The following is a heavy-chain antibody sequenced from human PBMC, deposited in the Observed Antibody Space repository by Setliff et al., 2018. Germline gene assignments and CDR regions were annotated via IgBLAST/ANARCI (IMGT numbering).Heavy chain of an antibody. D-gene: IGHD2-8*01. CDR3: SRLVRHCSKTTCQTASGAEL. V-gene: IGHV1-18*01. Sequence: ASVKVSCKASGYTFSHSGITWVRQAPGQGLEWMGWISVYTGNTNYAPKFQGRVTMTTDASTSTAYMELRGLTSDDTAVYYCSRLVRHCSKTTCQTASGAELWGQGTLVTVSS. CDR1: GYTFSHSG. J-gene: IGHJ4*02. CDR2: ISVYTGNT.